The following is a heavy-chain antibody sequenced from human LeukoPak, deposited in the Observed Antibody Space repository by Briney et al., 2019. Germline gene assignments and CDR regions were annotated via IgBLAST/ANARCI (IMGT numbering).Heavy chain of an antibody. Sequence: GGSLRLSCAASGFTFSNYWMTWVRQAPGKGLEWVANIRKDGSDKSYVDSVKGRFTISRDNVKKSLSLQMNSLRAEDTAVYYCARDRDYQDSSVRYDAFDIWGQGTMVTVSS. CDR2: IRKDGSDK. D-gene: IGHD3-22*01. V-gene: IGHV3-7*01. J-gene: IGHJ3*02. CDR1: GFTFSNYW. CDR3: ARDRDYQDSSVRYDAFDI.